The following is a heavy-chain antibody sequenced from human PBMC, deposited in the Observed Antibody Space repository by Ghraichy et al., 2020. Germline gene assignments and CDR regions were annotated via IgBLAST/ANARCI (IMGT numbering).Heavy chain of an antibody. CDR1: GFTSKSYW. D-gene: IGHD2-15*01. Sequence: GGSLRLSCAASGFTSKSYWMNWVRQAPGKGLEWVANIKLDGSEKYYVDSVRGRFTISRDNANNLLYLQMSSLRAEDTAVYYCTRDPGWYYGMAVWGQGTTVTVSS. V-gene: IGHV3-7*01. J-gene: IGHJ6*02. CDR3: TRDPGWYYGMAV. CDR2: IKLDGSEK.